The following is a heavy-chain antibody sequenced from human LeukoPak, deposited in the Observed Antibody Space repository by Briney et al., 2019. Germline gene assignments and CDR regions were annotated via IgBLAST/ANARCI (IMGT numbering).Heavy chain of an antibody. V-gene: IGHV3-7*01. CDR3: ANVFYYGMEV. CDR2: IKQDGSEK. Sequence: GGSLRLSCAASGFTFSSYAMHWVRQAPGKGLEWVANIKQDGSEKYYVDSVKGRFTISRDNVKNSLYLQMNSLRAEDTAVYYCANVFYYGMEVWGQGTTVTVSS. D-gene: IGHD5/OR15-5a*01. CDR1: GFTFSSYA. J-gene: IGHJ6*02.